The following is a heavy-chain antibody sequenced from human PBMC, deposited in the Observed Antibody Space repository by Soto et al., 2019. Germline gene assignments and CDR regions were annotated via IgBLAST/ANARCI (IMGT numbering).Heavy chain of an antibody. D-gene: IGHD6-19*01. J-gene: IGHJ4*02. V-gene: IGHV1-3*01. CDR1: GYTFTSFA. CDR3: ARDGAVAGDSNFDY. CDR2: INAGNGNI. Sequence: ASVKVSCKASGYTFTSFAIHWVRQAPGQGLEWMGWINAGNGNIKHSQKFQHRVTITRDTSASTAYMELSSLRFEDTAVYYCARDGAVAGDSNFDYWGQGTLVTVSS.